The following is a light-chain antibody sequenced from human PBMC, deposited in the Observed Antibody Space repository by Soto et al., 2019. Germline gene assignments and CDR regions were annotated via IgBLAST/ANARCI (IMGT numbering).Light chain of an antibody. CDR1: SSDVGGYNY. CDR2: EVS. CDR3: SSYAGSNKAV. J-gene: IGLJ2*01. V-gene: IGLV2-8*01. Sequence: QSALTQPPSASGSPGQSVTISCTRTSSDVGGYNYVSWYQQHPGKAPKLMIYEVSKRPSGVPDRFSGSKSGNTASLTVSGLQAEDEADYYCSSYAGSNKAVFGGGTKVTVL.